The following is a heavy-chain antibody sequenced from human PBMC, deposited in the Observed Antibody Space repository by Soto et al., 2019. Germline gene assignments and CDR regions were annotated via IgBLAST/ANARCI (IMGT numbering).Heavy chain of an antibody. CDR1: DGSISSYY. D-gene: IGHD1-26*01. Sequence: SETLSLTCTVSDGSISSYYWSWIRQPPGKGLEWIGYIYDNGRTTYNPSLKSQVNKSVDTSKNQFSLKLNSVTAADTAVYYCAGDIRSGSYRFDYWGQGTLVTVS. J-gene: IGHJ4*02. CDR3: AGDIRSGSYRFDY. V-gene: IGHV4-59*08. CDR2: IYDNGRT.